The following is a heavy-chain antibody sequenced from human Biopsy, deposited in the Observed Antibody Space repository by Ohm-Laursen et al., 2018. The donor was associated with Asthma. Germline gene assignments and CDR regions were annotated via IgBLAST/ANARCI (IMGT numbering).Heavy chain of an antibody. CDR1: GDSITSGGCC. Sequence: SQTLSLTCTVSGDSITSGGCCWNWIRQHPGKGLEWIGYIHHSGTSYFNPSLKSRVSFSRDTSKNQFSLRLSSVTAADTAMYYCARIPRRSGSYFVDCWGPGTLVTVSS. CDR2: IHHSGTS. CDR3: ARIPRRSGSYFVDC. D-gene: IGHD3-22*01. V-gene: IGHV4-31*03. J-gene: IGHJ4*02.